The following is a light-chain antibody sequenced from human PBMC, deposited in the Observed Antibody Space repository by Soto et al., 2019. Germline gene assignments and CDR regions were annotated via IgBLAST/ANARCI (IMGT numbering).Light chain of an antibody. V-gene: IGLV1-44*01. CDR1: SSNIGSKS. J-gene: IGLJ3*02. Sequence: QSVLTQPPSASGTPGQRVTISCSGSSSNIGSKSVNWYQQLPGTAPKLLIYSNDQRPSGVPDRFSGSKSGTSASLAISGLQSEDEADYYCAVWDDRPNGNWVFGGGTKLTVL. CDR2: SND. CDR3: AVWDDRPNGNWV.